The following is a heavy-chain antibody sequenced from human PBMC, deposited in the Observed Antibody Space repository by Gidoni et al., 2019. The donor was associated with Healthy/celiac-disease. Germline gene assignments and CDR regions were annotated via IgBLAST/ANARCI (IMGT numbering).Heavy chain of an antibody. Sequence: QVQLQESGPGLVKPSQTLSLTCTVSGGSISSGSYYWSWIWQPAGKGLEWIGRIYTSGSTNYNPSLKSRVTMSVDTSKNQFSLKLSSVTAADTAVYYCAREGGYCSGGSCETWGQGTLVTVSS. CDR2: IYTSGST. CDR3: AREGGYCSGGSCET. V-gene: IGHV4-61*02. J-gene: IGHJ5*02. D-gene: IGHD2-15*01. CDR1: GGSISSGSYY.